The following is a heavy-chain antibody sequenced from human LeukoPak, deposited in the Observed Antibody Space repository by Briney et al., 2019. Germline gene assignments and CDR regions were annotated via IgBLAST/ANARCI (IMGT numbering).Heavy chain of an antibody. D-gene: IGHD2/OR15-2a*01. CDR1: GFTFSSYA. CDR2: ISYDGSNK. CDR3: ARGGEYGTDYFDY. J-gene: IGHJ4*02. Sequence: GRSLGLSCAASGFTFSSYAMHWVRQAPGKGLEWVAVISYDGSNKYYADSVKGRFTISRDNSKNTLYLQMNSLRAEDTAVYYCARGGEYGTDYFDYWGQGTLVTVSS. V-gene: IGHV3-30-3*01.